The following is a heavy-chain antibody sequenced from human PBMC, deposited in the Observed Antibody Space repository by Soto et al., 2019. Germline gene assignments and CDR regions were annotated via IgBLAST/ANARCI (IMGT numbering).Heavy chain of an antibody. V-gene: IGHV1-69*01. CDR1: GGTFSNDA. J-gene: IGHJ6*02. CDR3: ARDGMGTIVGGMDV. Sequence: QVQLVQSGAEVKSHGSSVKVSCKTSGGTFSNDAISWVRQAPGQGLEWMGGIIPIYGTTHYAQKLQDRLKLTADESTGTAYMELSSLRSDDTGVYYCARDGMGTIVGGMDVWGQGTTVTVSS. D-gene: IGHD7-27*01. CDR2: IIPIYGTT.